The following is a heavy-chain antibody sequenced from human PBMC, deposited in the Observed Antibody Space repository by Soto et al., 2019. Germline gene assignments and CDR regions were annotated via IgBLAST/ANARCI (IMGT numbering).Heavy chain of an antibody. D-gene: IGHD3-10*01. J-gene: IGHJ4*02. CDR1: GFTFSGYW. V-gene: IGHV3-7*01. Sequence: EVQLVESGGGLVHPGGSLRLSCVVSGFTFSGYWMHWVRQAPGKGLECVANIHQNGTERYYVDSVKGRFTISRDNDKNSLYLHMNSLRAEDKAVYYCLGSGSFSLWGQGTLVTVSS. CDR2: IHQNGTER. CDR3: LGSGSFSL.